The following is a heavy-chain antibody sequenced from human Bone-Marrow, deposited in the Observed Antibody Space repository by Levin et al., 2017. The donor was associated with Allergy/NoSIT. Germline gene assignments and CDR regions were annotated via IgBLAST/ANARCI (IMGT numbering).Heavy chain of an antibody. Sequence: PGGSLRLSCKGSGYSFTSHWIAWVRQMPGKGLEWMGSIYAGDSETRYSPSFQGQVTMSVDKSVTTAFLQWSSLKASDTAMYYCARQTSGPGIASRRGWFDSWGQGTLVTVSS. CDR1: GYSFTSHW. D-gene: IGHD6-6*01. V-gene: IGHV5-51*01. J-gene: IGHJ5*01. CDR3: ARQTSGPGIASRRGWFDS. CDR2: IYAGDSET.